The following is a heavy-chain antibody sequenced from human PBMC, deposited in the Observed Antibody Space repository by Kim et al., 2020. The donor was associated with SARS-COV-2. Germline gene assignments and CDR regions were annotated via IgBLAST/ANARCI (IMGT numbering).Heavy chain of an antibody. CDR3: ARDPWTPSRYYYYYMDV. CDR2: ISYDGSNK. J-gene: IGHJ6*03. V-gene: IGHV3-30-3*01. Sequence: GGSLRLSCAASGFTFSSYAMHWVRQAPGKGLEWVAVISYDGSNKYYADSVKGRFTISRDNSKNTLYLQMNSLRAEDTAVYYCARDPWTPSRYYYYYMDV. D-gene: IGHD1-1*01. CDR1: GFTFSSYA.